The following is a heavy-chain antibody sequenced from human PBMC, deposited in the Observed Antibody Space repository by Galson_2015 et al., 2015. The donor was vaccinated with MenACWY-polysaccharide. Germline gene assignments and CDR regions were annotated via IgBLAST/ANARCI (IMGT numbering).Heavy chain of an antibody. D-gene: IGHD1-26*01. CDR3: ARVEKYSGSYYILH. V-gene: IGHV4-38-2*01. J-gene: IGHJ4*02. Sequence: ETLSLTCAVSGYSISSGYYWGWIRQPPGKGLEWIGSIYRSGSTYYNPSLKSRVTISVDTSKNQFSLKLSSVTAADTAVYYCARVEKYSGSYYILHWGQGTLVTVSS. CDR2: IYRSGST. CDR1: GYSISSGYY.